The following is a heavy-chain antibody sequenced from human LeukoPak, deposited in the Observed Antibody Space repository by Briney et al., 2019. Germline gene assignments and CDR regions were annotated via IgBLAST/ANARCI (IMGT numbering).Heavy chain of an antibody. CDR2: IWSDGSNK. V-gene: IGHV3-33*06. D-gene: IGHD4-11*01. Sequence: GGSVRLSCAASGFTLSHYGFHWVRQAPGKGLEWVAVIWSDGSNKYYGDSVKGRFIIYRDDSQNTVYLQMNSLRAEDTGVYYCAKDAQRGFDYSNSLEYWGQGSLVTVSS. J-gene: IGHJ4*02. CDR1: GFTLSHYG. CDR3: AKDAQRGFDYSNSLEY.